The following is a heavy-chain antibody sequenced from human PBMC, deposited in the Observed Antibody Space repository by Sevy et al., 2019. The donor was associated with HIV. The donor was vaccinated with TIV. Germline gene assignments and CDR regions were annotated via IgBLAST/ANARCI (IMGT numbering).Heavy chain of an antibody. CDR3: ARGIAVAGSSGWDWFDP. D-gene: IGHD6-19*01. Sequence: EESLKISCKGSGYSFTSNWIGWVHQMPGKALEWMGIIDPGDSDTRYSPSFQGQVTISADKSISTAYLQWSSLKASDIAMYYCARGIAVAGSSGWDWFDPWGQGTLVTVSS. J-gene: IGHJ5*02. CDR2: IDPGDSDT. V-gene: IGHV5-51*07. CDR1: GYSFTSNW.